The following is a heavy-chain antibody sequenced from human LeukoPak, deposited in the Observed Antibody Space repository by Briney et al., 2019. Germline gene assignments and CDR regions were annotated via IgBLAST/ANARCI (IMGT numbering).Heavy chain of an antibody. D-gene: IGHD3-10*01. Sequence: SETLSLTCAVYGGSFSGYYWSWIRQPPGKGLEWIGEINHSGSTNYNPSLKSRVTISVDTSKNQFSLKLSSVTAADTAVYYCARDPDYYGSSFWGQGTLVTVSS. CDR2: INHSGST. V-gene: IGHV4-34*01. CDR1: GGSFSGYY. CDR3: ARDPDYYGSSF. J-gene: IGHJ4*02.